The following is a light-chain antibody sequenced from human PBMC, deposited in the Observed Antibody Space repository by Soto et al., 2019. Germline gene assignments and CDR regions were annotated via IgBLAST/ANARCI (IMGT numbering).Light chain of an antibody. Sequence: QSVLTQPPSASGTPGQGVTISCSGSSSNIEFNYVYWYQYLPGTAPKLLIYRNDQRPSGVPDRFYGSKSGATASLAISGLRYEDEAEYSCATWDDSLSGVVFGGGTKLTVL. V-gene: IGLV1-47*01. CDR2: RND. J-gene: IGLJ3*02. CDR3: ATWDDSLSGVV. CDR1: SSNIEFNY.